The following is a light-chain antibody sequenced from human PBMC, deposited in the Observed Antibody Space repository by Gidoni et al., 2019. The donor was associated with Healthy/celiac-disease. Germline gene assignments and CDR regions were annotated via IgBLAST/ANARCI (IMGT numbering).Light chain of an antibody. CDR3: AAWDDILSGWV. CDR1: SSNIGSNY. CDR2: RNN. Sequence: QSVLTQPPSASGTPGQRVTISCSGSSSNIGSNYVYWYQPLPGTAPKLLIYRNNQRPSGVPDRFSGSKSGTSASLAISGLRSEDEADYYCAAWDDILSGWVFGGGTKLTVL. J-gene: IGLJ3*02. V-gene: IGLV1-47*01.